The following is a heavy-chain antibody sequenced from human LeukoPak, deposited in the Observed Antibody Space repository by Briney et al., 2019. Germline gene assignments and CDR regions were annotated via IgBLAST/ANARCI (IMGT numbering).Heavy chain of an antibody. CDR3: TTVGYYDSSGYHDY. CDR2: IKSKTDGGTT. Sequence: GGSLRLSCAASGFTFSNAWMSWVRQAPGKGLEWVGRIKSKTDGGTTDYAAPVKGRFTISRDDSKNTLYPQMNSLKTEDTAVYCCTTVGYYDSSGYHDYWGQGTLVTVSS. V-gene: IGHV3-15*01. D-gene: IGHD3-22*01. CDR1: GFTFSNAW. J-gene: IGHJ4*02.